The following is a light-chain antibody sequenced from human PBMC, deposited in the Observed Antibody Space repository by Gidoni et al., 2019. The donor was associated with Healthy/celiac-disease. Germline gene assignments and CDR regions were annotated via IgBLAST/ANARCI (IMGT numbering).Light chain of an antibody. Sequence: DIQMTQSPSSLSASVGDRVTITCRASQRISSYLNWYQQKPGKAPKLLIYAASSLQSGVPSRFSGSGSGTEFTLTISSLQHEDFATYYCQQSYSSPRTFGGGTKVEIK. CDR2: AAS. CDR3: QQSYSSPRT. J-gene: IGKJ4*01. V-gene: IGKV1-39*01. CDR1: QRISSY.